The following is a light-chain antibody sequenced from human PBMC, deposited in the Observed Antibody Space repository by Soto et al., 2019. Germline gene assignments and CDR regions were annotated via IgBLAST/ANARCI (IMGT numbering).Light chain of an antibody. CDR1: RSNIGNNY. V-gene: IGLV1-51*01. J-gene: IGLJ2*01. Sequence: QSVLTQPPSVSAAPGQKVTISCAGSRSNIGNNYVSWYQQLPGTAPKLLIYDNNKRPSGIPDRFSGSKSGTSATLGITGLQTGDEADYYCGTWASSLSAVVFGGGTKLTVL. CDR2: DNN. CDR3: GTWASSLSAVV.